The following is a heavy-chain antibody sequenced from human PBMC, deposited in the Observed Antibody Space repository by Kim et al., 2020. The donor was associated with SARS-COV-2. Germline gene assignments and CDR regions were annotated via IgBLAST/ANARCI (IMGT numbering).Heavy chain of an antibody. J-gene: IGHJ4*02. D-gene: IGHD1-26*01. CDR1: GGTFSSYA. Sequence: SVKVSCKASGGTFSSYAISWVRQAPGQGLEWMGGIIPIFGTANYAQKFQGRVTITADESTSTAYMELSSLRSEDTAVYYCARDALIVGARRPLDYWGQGTLVTVSS. V-gene: IGHV1-69*13. CDR2: IIPIFGTA. CDR3: ARDALIVGARRPLDY.